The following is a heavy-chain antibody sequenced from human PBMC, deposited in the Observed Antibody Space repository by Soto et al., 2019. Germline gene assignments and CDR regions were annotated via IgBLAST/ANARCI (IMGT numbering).Heavy chain of an antibody. Sequence: QVQLVQSGAEEKKPGASVKVSCKASGYTFTSYAMHWVRQAPGQRLEWMGWINAGNGNTKYSQKFQGRVTITRDTAASTAYMELSSLRSEDTAVYYCARSIGAVTALDYWGQGTLVTVSS. CDR1: GYTFTSYA. CDR3: ARSIGAVTALDY. D-gene: IGHD2-21*02. V-gene: IGHV1-3*05. J-gene: IGHJ4*02. CDR2: INAGNGNT.